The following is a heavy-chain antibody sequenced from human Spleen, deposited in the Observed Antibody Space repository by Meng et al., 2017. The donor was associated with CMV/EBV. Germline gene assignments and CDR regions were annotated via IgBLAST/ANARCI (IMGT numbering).Heavy chain of an antibody. CDR3: ARDSSGWYDGYFDS. D-gene: IGHD6-19*01. J-gene: IGHJ4*02. CDR2: INHGGST. Sequence: SETLSLTCTVYGGSFSPYDWSWIRQSPGKGLEWIGKINHGGSTFYNPSLKSRVTISLDMSKRQFSLGLTSVTAADTAVYYCARDSSGWYDGYFDSWGQGTLVTVSS. V-gene: IGHV4-34*01. CDR1: GGSFSPYD.